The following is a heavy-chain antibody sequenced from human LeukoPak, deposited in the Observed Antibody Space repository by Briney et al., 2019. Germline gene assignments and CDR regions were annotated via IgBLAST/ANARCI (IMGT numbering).Heavy chain of an antibody. J-gene: IGHJ3*02. CDR3: ARDRPRRGYCSSTSCSDAFDT. CDR1: GYTFTSYG. D-gene: IGHD2-2*01. Sequence: GASVKVSCKASGYTFTSYGISWVRQAPGQGLEWMGWISAYNGNTNYAQKLQGRVTMTTDTSTSTAYMELRSLRSDDTAVYYCARDRPRRGYCSSTSCSDAFDTWGQGTMVTVSS. CDR2: ISAYNGNT. V-gene: IGHV1-18*01.